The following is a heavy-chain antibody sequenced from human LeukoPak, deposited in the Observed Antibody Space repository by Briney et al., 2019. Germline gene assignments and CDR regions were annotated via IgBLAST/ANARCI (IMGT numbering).Heavy chain of an antibody. D-gene: IGHD1-26*01. J-gene: IGHJ4*02. CDR2: IKGDESAR. CDR1: GFTFRTYW. Sequence: PGGSLRLSCAASGFTFRTYWMAWVRQAPGKGLEWVANIKGDESARHQADSVKGRFTISRDNAQNSVYLQMSSLRGEDTAVYYCARDVGGSLDYWGQGTLVTVS. CDR3: ARDVGGSLDY. V-gene: IGHV3-7*01.